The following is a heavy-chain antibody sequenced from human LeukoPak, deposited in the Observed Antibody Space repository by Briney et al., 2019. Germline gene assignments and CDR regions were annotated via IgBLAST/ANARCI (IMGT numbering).Heavy chain of an antibody. J-gene: IGHJ5*02. D-gene: IGHD2-15*01. CDR2: MNPNSGNT. Sequence: ASVKVSCKASGYTFTSYDINWVRQATGQGPEWMGWMNPNSGNTGYAQKFQGRVTMTRNTSISTAYMELSSLRSEDTAVYYCARDQDIVVVVAALRQREMGGFDPWGQGTLVTVSS. V-gene: IGHV1-8*01. CDR3: ARDQDIVVVVAALRQREMGGFDP. CDR1: GYTFTSYD.